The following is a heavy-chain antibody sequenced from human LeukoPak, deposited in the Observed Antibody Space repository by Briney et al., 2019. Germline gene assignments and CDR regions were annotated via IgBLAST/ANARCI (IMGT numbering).Heavy chain of an antibody. CDR1: GGTFSSYA. CDR2: IIPIFGTA. V-gene: IGHV1-69*13. D-gene: IGHD5-18*01. Sequence: ASVKVSCKASGGTFSSYAISWVRQAPGQGLEWMGGIIPIFGTANYAQKFQGRVTITADESTSTAYMELSSLRSKDTAVYYCAGEGQRGYSYGTIDYWGQGTLVTVSS. J-gene: IGHJ4*02. CDR3: AGEGQRGYSYGTIDY.